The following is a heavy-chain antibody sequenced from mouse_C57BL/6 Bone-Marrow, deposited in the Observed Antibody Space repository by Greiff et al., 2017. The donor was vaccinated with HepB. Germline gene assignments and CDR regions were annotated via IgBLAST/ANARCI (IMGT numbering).Heavy chain of an antibody. V-gene: IGHV1-80*01. D-gene: IGHD1-1*01. CDR3: ARGGARDGPTTGAMDY. CDR2: IYPGDGDT. CDR1: GYAFSSYW. J-gene: IGHJ4*01. Sequence: QVQLQQSGAELVKPGASVKISCKASGYAFSSYWMNWVKQRPGKGLEWIGQIYPGDGDTNYNGKFKGKATLTADKSSSTAYMQLSSLTSEDSAVYFCARGGARDGPTTGAMDYWGQGTSVTVSS.